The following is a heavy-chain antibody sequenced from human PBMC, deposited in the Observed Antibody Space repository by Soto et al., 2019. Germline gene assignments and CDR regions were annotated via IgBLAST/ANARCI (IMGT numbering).Heavy chain of an antibody. Sequence: QVQLVQSGAEVKKPGASVKVSCKASGYTFTSYDINWVRQATGQGLEWMGWMNPNSGNTGYAQKFQGRVTMTRNTSISTAYMELSSLRSEDTAVYYCARAGPGLWFGEFHYYYYGMDVWGQGTTVTVSS. V-gene: IGHV1-8*01. CDR3: ARAGPGLWFGEFHYYYYGMDV. D-gene: IGHD3-10*01. CDR1: GYTFTSYD. J-gene: IGHJ6*02. CDR2: MNPNSGNT.